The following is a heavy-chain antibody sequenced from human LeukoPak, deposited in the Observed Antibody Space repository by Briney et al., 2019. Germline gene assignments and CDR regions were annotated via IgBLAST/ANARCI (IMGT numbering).Heavy chain of an antibody. CDR1: GYSFTSYW. J-gene: IGHJ4*02. Sequence: KRGESLKISCKGSGYSFTSYWISWVRQMPGKGLEWMGIIYPGDSDPRYSPSFQGQVTISADKSISTAYLQWSSLKASDSAMYYCVRHGLGSSWFGFDYWGQGTLVTVSS. CDR3: VRHGLGSSWFGFDY. CDR2: IYPGDSDP. V-gene: IGHV5-51*01. D-gene: IGHD6-13*01.